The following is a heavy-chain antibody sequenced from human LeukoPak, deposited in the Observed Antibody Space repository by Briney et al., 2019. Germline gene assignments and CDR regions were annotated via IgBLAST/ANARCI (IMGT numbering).Heavy chain of an antibody. CDR1: GLTFSSYA. CDR3: AKDLRGAVAGTDHFDY. D-gene: IGHD6-19*01. CDR2: VSGNGGTT. V-gene: IGHV3-23*01. J-gene: IGHJ4*02. Sequence: QAGGSLRLSCAASGLTFSSYAMSWVRQAPGKGLEWVSTVSGNGGTTYYADSVKGPFTISRDNSKNTLFLQMNSLRAEDTAVFYCAKDLRGAVAGTDHFDYWGQGTLVTVSS.